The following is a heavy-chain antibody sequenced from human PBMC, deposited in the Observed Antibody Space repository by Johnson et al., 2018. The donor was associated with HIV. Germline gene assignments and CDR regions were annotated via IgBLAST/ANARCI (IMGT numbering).Heavy chain of an antibody. CDR3: TTDWGSYHEYAFDI. J-gene: IGHJ3*02. D-gene: IGHD1-26*01. CDR2: ISYDGSNK. Sequence: QVQLVESGGGVVQPGRSLRLSCAASGFTFSSYAMHWVRQAPGKGLEWVVTISYDGSNKYYADSVKGRFTISRDDSKNTLYLQMNSLKTEDTAVYSCTTDWGSYHEYAFDIWGQGTMVTVSS. CDR1: GFTFSSYA. V-gene: IGHV3-30-3*01.